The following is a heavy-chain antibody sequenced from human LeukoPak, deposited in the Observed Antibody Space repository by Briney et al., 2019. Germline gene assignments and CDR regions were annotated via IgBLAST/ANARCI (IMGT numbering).Heavy chain of an antibody. CDR1: GGSISSGGYY. CDR2: IYYSGST. Sequence: SQTLSLTCTVSGGSISSGGYYWSWIRQHPGKGLEGIGYIYYSGSTYYNPSLKSRVTISVDTSKNQFSLKLSSVTAADTAVYYCARAPGYCSGGSCYTPPAEYFQHWGQGTLVTVSS. D-gene: IGHD2-15*01. CDR3: ARAPGYCSGGSCYTPPAEYFQH. J-gene: IGHJ1*01. V-gene: IGHV4-31*03.